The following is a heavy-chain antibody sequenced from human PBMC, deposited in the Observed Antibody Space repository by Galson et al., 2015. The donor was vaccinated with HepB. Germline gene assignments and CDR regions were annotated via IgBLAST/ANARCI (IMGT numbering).Heavy chain of an antibody. J-gene: IGHJ3*02. CDR2: IIPIFGTA. Sequence: SVKVSCKASGGTFSSYAISWVRQAPGQGLEWMGGIIPIFGTANYAQKFQGRVTITADESTSTAYMELSSLRSEDTAVYYCARGGINSGSYNPYDAFDIWGQGTMVTVSS. CDR3: ARGGINSGSYNPYDAFDI. V-gene: IGHV1-69*13. CDR1: GGTFSSYA. D-gene: IGHD1-26*01.